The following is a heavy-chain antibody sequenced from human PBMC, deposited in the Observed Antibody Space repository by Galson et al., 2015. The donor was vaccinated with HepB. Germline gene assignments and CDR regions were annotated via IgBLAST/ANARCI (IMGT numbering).Heavy chain of an antibody. CDR1: GFTFSDYG. Sequence: SLRLSCAASGFTFSDYGMHWVRQAPGKGLERAASIWWDGTHDSYADSVKGRFTVSRDNSKNTVHLEMNGLRLEDTAVYYCAREGPQTGTSSFDIWGQGTMVTVSS. CDR2: IWWDGTHD. CDR3: AREGPQTGTSSFDI. J-gene: IGHJ3*02. V-gene: IGHV3-33*01. D-gene: IGHD3-9*01.